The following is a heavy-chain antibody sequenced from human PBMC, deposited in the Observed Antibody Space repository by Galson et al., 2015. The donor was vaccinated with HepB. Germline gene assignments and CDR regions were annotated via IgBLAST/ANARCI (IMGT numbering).Heavy chain of an antibody. D-gene: IGHD5-24*01. J-gene: IGHJ2*01. CDR2: ISSSSSYI. Sequence: SLRLSCAASGFTFSSYSMNWVRQAPGKGLEWVSSISSSSSYIYYADSVKGRFTISRDNAKNSLYLQMNSLRAEDTAVYYCARVEEDWYFDLWGRGTLVTVSS. CDR3: ARVEEDWYFDL. CDR1: GFTFSSYS. V-gene: IGHV3-21*01.